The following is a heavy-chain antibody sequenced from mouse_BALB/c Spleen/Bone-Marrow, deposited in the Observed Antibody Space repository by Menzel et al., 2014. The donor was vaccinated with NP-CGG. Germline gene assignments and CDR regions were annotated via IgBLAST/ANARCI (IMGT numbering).Heavy chain of an antibody. D-gene: IGHD4-1*01. V-gene: IGHV14-3*02. J-gene: IGHJ4*01. CDR3: ARWEYYAMDY. CDR2: IDPANGNT. CDR1: GFNIKDTH. Sequence: VQLQQSGAELVKPGASVKLSCTASGFNIKDTHMHWVKQRPEQGLEWIGRIDPANGNTKYDPKFQGKATITADTSSNTAYLQLSSLTSEDTAVYYCARWEYYAMDYWGQGTSVTVSS.